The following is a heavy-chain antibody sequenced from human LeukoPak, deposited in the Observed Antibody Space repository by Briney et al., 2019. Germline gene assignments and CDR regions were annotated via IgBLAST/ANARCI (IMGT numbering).Heavy chain of an antibody. Sequence: SETLSLTCTVSGYSISRGYSWGWIRQPPGKGLEWIGNIYHSGSTNYNPSLKSRVTISVDTSKNQFSLKLSSVTAADTAVYYCARDRGGYLDAFDIWGQGTMVTVSS. CDR3: ARDRGGYLDAFDI. J-gene: IGHJ3*02. CDR1: GYSISRGYS. V-gene: IGHV4-38-2*02. D-gene: IGHD1-1*01. CDR2: IYHSGST.